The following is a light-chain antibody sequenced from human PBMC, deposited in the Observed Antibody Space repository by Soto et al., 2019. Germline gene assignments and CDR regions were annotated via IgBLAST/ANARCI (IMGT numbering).Light chain of an antibody. CDR3: CSYAGSYKGYV. Sequence: QSVLTQPRSVSGSPEQSVTISCTGTSSDVGGYNYVSWYQQHPGKAPKLMIYDVSKRPSGVPDRFSGSKSGNTASLTISGLQAEDEADYYCCSYAGSYKGYVFGTGTKVTVL. CDR2: DVS. CDR1: SSDVGGYNY. V-gene: IGLV2-11*01. J-gene: IGLJ1*01.